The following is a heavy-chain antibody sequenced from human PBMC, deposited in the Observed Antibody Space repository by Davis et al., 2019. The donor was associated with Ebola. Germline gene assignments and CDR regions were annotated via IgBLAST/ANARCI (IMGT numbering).Heavy chain of an antibody. V-gene: IGHV1-3*01. J-gene: IGHJ4*02. Sequence: ASVKVSCKASGYIFTSYAMHWVRQAPGQRLEWMGWINAGNGDTKYSQKFQGRVTITRDTSASTAYMEVSSLRSEDTAVYYCARVEYRSSRGDYWGQGTLVTVSS. CDR1: GYIFTSYA. CDR3: ARVEYRSSRGDY. D-gene: IGHD6-6*01. CDR2: INAGNGDT.